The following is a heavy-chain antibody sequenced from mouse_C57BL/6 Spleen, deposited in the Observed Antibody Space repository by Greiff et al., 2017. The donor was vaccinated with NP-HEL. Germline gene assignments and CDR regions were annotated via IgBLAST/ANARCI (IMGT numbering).Heavy chain of an antibody. CDR3: YYYGSSCAY. CDR2: IDPENGDT. CDR1: GFNIKDDY. J-gene: IGHJ3*01. D-gene: IGHD1-1*01. V-gene: IGHV14-4*01. Sequence: VQLKQSGAELVRPGASVKLSCTASGFNIKDDYMHWVKQRPEQGLEWIGWIDPENGDTEYASKFQGKATITADTSSNTAYLQLSSLTSEDTAVYYCYYYGSSCAYWGQGTLVTVSA.